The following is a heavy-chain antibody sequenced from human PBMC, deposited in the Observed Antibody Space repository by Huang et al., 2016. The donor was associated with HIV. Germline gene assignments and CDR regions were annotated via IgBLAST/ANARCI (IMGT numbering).Heavy chain of an antibody. CDR3: AREYYYDNSGYYFDY. J-gene: IGHJ4*02. CDR1: GGTFTTYT. V-gene: IGHV1-69*13. D-gene: IGHD3-22*01. Sequence: QVQLVQSGAEVKKPGSSVMVSCKASGGTFTTYTITWVRQAPGQGLEWMGGIIPIFGTPNDAQKFQGRVTITADESMSTAYMELSSLRSEDTAVYYCAREYYYDNSGYYFDYWGQGTLVTVSS. CDR2: IIPIFGTP.